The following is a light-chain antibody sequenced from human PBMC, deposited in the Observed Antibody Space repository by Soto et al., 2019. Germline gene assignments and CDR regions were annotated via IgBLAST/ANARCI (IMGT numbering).Light chain of an antibody. V-gene: IGKV1-5*03. CDR3: QQSNSYPLT. CDR2: KAS. CDR1: HSLSGW. Sequence: IQMAQSPFTLSSSVGYRGTITFRASHSLSGWVAWYLLKPGEAPTLRIYKASTLESGVPSRLSGSGTGTEFSLTISSLQPDDFATYYCQQSNSYPLTIGGGTKVDIK. J-gene: IGKJ4*01.